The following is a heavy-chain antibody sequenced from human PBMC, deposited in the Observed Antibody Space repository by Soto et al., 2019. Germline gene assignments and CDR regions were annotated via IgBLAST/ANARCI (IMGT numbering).Heavy chain of an antibody. V-gene: IGHV4-59*01. CDR1: GGSISSYY. CDR3: ARDPQAAAGAFDI. CDR2: IYYSGST. Sequence: SETLSLTCTVSGGSISSYYWSWIRQPPGKGLEWIGYIYYSGSTNYNPSLKSRVTISVDTSKNQFSLKLSSVTAADTAVYYCARDPQAAAGAFDIWGQGTMVTVSS. D-gene: IGHD6-13*01. J-gene: IGHJ3*02.